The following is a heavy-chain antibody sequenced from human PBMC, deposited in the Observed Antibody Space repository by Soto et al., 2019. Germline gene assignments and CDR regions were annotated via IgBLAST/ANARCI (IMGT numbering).Heavy chain of an antibody. CDR1: GGTFSIYA. CDR3: ARLGCSSTSCYSGAPLYYYGIDV. J-gene: IGHJ6*02. V-gene: IGHV1-69*13. Sequence: EASVTVSCKASGGTFSIYAISWVRQAPGQGLEWMGGIIPIFGTANYAQKFQGRVTITADESTSTAYMELSSLRSEDTAVYYCARLGCSSTSCYSGAPLYYYGIDVWGQGTTVTVSS. D-gene: IGHD2-2*01. CDR2: IIPIFGTA.